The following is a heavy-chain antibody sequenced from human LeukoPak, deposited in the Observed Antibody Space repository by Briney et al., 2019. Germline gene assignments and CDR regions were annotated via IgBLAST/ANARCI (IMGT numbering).Heavy chain of an antibody. CDR3: ARQTGSGLFILP. D-gene: IGHD3/OR15-3a*01. CDR2: IYSSGNT. CDR1: GASISSSNYY. J-gene: IGHJ4*02. Sequence: SETLSLTCAVSGASISSSNYYWGWVRQSPGKGLEWIGNIYSSGNTYYNASLKSRVTMYIDTSKNQFFLKLSSVTAADTAMYYCARQTGSGLFILPGGQGTLVTVSS. V-gene: IGHV4-39*01.